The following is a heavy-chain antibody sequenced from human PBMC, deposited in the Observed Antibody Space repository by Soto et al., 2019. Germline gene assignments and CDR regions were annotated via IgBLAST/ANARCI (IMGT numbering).Heavy chain of an antibody. Sequence: PSETLSLTSTVSGGSISSYDWSWIRQPPGKGLEWIGYIYYSGSTNYNPSLKSRVTISVDTSKNQFSLKLSSVTAADTAVYYCARVRYYYDSSGHTRWFDPWGQGTLVTVSS. CDR3: ARVRYYYDSSGHTRWFDP. D-gene: IGHD3-22*01. CDR1: GGSISSYD. V-gene: IGHV4-59*01. J-gene: IGHJ5*02. CDR2: IYYSGST.